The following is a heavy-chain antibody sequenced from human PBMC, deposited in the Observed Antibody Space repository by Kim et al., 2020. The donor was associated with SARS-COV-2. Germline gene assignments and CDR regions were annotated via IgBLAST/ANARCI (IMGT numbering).Heavy chain of an antibody. CDR2: ISGSGGST. CDR3: ATPPRDDYVSLTGYNMAEYFQH. CDR1: GFTFSSYA. D-gene: IGHD3-9*01. J-gene: IGHJ1*01. V-gene: IGHV3-23*01. Sequence: GGSLRLSCAASGFTFSSYAMNWVRQAPGKGLEWVSAISGSGGSTYYADSVKGRFTISRDNSKNTLYLQMNSLRAEDTAVYYCATPPRDDYVSLTGYNMAEYFQHWGQGTLVTVSS.